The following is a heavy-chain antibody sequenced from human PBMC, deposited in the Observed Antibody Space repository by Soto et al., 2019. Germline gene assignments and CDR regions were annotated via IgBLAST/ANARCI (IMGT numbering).Heavy chain of an antibody. D-gene: IGHD2-21*02. CDR1: GFSLNTGGVG. CDR2: IYWDDDE. CDR3: ILSRCGADCLQSYATYYFYGMDV. J-gene: IGHJ6*04. V-gene: IGHV2-5*04. Sequence: SGPTLVNPKQPLTLTCNFSGFSLNTGGVGVGWVRQPRGNAMEWLALIYWDDDERYSPSLRSRLTITKYTSKNQVVLTMTNMDTVDMVIFVCILSRCGADCLQSYATYYFYGMDVWGKGTTLTVS.